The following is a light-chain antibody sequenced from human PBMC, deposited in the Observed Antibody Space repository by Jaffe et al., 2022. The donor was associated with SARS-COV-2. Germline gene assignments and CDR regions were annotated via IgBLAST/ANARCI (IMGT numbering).Light chain of an antibody. CDR2: QDN. CDR1: ELEDKY. CDR3: QTWDSGALV. J-gene: IGLJ2*01. V-gene: IGLV3-1*01. Sequence: SYELTQPPSVSVSPGQTASITCSGDELEDKYAYWYQQKPGQSPVLVIYQDNKRPSVIPERFSGSNSGNTATLTISGAQTMDEADYYCQTWDSGALVFGGGTRLTVL.